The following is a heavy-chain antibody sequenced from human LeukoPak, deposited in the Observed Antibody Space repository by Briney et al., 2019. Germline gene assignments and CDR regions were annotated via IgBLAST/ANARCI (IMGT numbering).Heavy chain of an antibody. D-gene: IGHD3-22*01. Sequence: SETLSLTCTVSGGSISSSSYYWGWIRQPPGKGLEWIGSIYYSGSTYYNPSLKSRVTISVDTSNNQFSLKLSSVTAADTAVYYCARLGSSGYFDYWGQGTLVTVSS. J-gene: IGHJ4*02. CDR3: ARLGSSGYFDY. CDR1: GGSISSSSYY. V-gene: IGHV4-39*01. CDR2: IYYSGST.